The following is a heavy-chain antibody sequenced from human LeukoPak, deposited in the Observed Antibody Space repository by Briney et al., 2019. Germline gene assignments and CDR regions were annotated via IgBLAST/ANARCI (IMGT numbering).Heavy chain of an antibody. V-gene: IGHV1-69*05. CDR2: IIPIFGTA. Sequence: SVKVSCKASGGTFSSYAISWVRQAPGQGLEWMGGIIPIFGTANYAQKFQGRVTITTDESTSTAYMELSSLRSEDTAVYYCATRQLYYDSSGYPHYYYYMDVWGKGTTVTVSS. J-gene: IGHJ6*03. CDR1: GGTFSSYA. D-gene: IGHD3-22*01. CDR3: ATRQLYYDSSGYPHYYYYMDV.